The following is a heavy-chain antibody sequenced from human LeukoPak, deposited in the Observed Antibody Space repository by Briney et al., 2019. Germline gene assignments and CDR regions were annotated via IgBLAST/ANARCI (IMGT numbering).Heavy chain of an antibody. CDR3: ARDQPRAGVLTTIRRSFTTLAY. CDR2: ISYDGSNK. Sequence: GSLRLSCAASGFTFSSYGMHWVRQAPGKGLEWVAVISYDGSNKYYADSVKGRFTISRDNSKNTLYMQMNSLRAEDTAVYYCARDQPRAGVLTTIRRSFTTLAYWGQGTLVTVSS. CDR1: GFTFSSYG. D-gene: IGHD2/OR15-2a*01. J-gene: IGHJ4*02. V-gene: IGHV3-30*03.